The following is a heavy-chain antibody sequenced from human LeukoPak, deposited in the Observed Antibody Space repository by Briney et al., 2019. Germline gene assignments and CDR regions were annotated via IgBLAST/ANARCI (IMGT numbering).Heavy chain of an antibody. V-gene: IGHV3-30-3*01. CDR1: GFTFSSYA. CDR2: ISYDGSNK. J-gene: IGHJ4*02. CDR3: ARPRSIAARPPYHFD. Sequence: GGSLRLSCAASGFTFSSYAMHWVRQAPGKGLEWVAVISYDGSNKYYADSVKGRFTISRDNSKNTLYLQMNSPTAEDTAVYYSARPRSIAARPPYHFDWGQGTLVTVSS. D-gene: IGHD6-6*01.